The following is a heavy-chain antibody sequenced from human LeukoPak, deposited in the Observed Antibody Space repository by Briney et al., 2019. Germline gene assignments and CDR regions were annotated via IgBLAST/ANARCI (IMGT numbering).Heavy chain of an antibody. D-gene: IGHD6-19*01. CDR1: GGSFSGYY. Sequence: SETPSLTCAVYGGSFSGYYWSWIRQPPGKGLEWIGEINHSGSTNYNPSLKSRVTISVDTSKNQFSLKLSSVTAADMAVYYCARGRREGSGWLGWFDPWGQGTLVTVSS. CDR3: ARGRREGSGWLGWFDP. CDR2: INHSGST. V-gene: IGHV4-34*01. J-gene: IGHJ5*02.